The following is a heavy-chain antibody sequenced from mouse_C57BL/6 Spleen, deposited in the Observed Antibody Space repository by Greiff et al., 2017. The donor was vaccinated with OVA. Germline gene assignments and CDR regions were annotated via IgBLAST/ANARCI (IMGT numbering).Heavy chain of an antibody. V-gene: IGHV1-19*01. CDR1: GYTFTDYY. CDR3: ARGGDWFAY. CDR2: INPYNGGT. D-gene: IGHD2-13*01. J-gene: IGHJ3*01. Sequence: VHVKQSGPVLVKPGASVKMSCKASGYTFTDYYMNWVKQSHGKSLEWIGVINPYNGGTSYNQKFKGKATLTVDKSSSTAYMELNSLTSEDSAVYYCARGGDWFAYWGQGTLVTVSA.